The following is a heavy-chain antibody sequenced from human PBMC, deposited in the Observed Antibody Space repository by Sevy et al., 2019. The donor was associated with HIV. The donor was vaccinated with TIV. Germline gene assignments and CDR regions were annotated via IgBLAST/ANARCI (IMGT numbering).Heavy chain of an antibody. CDR2: IQYDGGNK. J-gene: IGHJ4*02. CDR1: GFTFNSHG. D-gene: IGHD7-27*01. CDR3: VKDPLISLGADLLDY. Sequence: GGSLRVSCATSGFTFNSHGMHWVRQAPGKGLEWVSFIQYDGGNKNYADSVKGRFTISRDNSKNTLYLQLSSLRTEDTALYYCVKDPLISLGADLLDYWGQGTLVTVSS. V-gene: IGHV3-30*02.